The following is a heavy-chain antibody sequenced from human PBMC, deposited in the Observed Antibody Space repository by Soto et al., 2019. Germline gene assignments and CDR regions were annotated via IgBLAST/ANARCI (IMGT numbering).Heavy chain of an antibody. Sequence: SETLSLTCAVYGGSFSGYYWSWIRQPPGKGLEWIGEINHSGSTNYNPSLKSRVTISVDTSKNQFSLKLSSVTAADTAVYYCARRPAAGTKAPFDYWGQGTLVTVSS. CDR1: GGSFSGYY. CDR3: ARRPAAGTKAPFDY. V-gene: IGHV4-34*01. D-gene: IGHD6-13*01. CDR2: INHSGST. J-gene: IGHJ4*02.